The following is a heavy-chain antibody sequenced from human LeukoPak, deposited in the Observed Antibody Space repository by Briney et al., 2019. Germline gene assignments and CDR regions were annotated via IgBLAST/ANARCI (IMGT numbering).Heavy chain of an antibody. V-gene: IGHV1-24*01. J-gene: IGHJ1*01. CDR2: FDPEDGET. Sequence: ASVKVSCKVSGYTLTELSMHWVRQAPGKGLEWMGGFDPEDGETIYAQKFQGRVTITADESTSTAYMELSRLRSDDTAVYYCAREWQIAAAGSEAEYFQHWGQGTLVTVSS. CDR1: GYTLTELS. CDR3: AREWQIAAAGSEAEYFQH. D-gene: IGHD6-13*01.